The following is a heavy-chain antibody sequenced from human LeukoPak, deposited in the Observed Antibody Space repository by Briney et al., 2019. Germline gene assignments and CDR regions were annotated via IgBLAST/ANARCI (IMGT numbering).Heavy chain of an antibody. CDR2: MFYSGST. V-gene: IGHV4-39*01. CDR3: AGRAGPTWYFDY. J-gene: IGHJ4*02. CDR1: GDSISSRSYY. D-gene: IGHD6-25*01. Sequence: SETLSLICNVSGDSISSRSYYWGWIRHPPGKGLEWIGSMFYSGSTGYNPSLESRVTISVDTTKNQFSLKLNSVTAADTAVYYCAGRAGPTWYFDYWGQGSLVTVSS.